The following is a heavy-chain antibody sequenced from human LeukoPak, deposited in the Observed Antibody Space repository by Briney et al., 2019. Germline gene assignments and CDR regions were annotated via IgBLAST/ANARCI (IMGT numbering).Heavy chain of an antibody. J-gene: IGHJ4*02. CDR2: ISYDGSNK. CDR1: GFTFSSYA. CDR3: ARDPEGIAVAGPFDY. Sequence: GGSLRLSCAASGFTFSSYAMHWVRQAPGKGLEWVAVISYDGSNKYYADSVKGRFTISRDNSKNTLYLQMNSLRAEDTAVYYCARDPEGIAVAGPFDYWGQGTLVTVSS. V-gene: IGHV3-30*04. D-gene: IGHD6-19*01.